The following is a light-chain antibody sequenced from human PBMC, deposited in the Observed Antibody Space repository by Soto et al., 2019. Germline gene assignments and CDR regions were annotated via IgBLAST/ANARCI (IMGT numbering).Light chain of an antibody. V-gene: IGKV3-15*01. CDR3: QQYNDWPLT. Sequence: EIVMTQSPATLSVSPGERATLSCRASQSVSSNLAWYQQKPGQAPRLLIYGASTRATALPDRISGSGSGTEFTLAISRLQSEDFALYYGQQYNDWPLTFGGGTKVEIK. J-gene: IGKJ4*01. CDR2: GAS. CDR1: QSVSSN.